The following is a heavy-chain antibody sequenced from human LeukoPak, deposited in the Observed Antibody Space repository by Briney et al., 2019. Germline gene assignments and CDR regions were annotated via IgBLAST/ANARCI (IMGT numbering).Heavy chain of an antibody. V-gene: IGHV1-3*01. D-gene: IGHD2-2*01. CDR2: INAGNGNI. J-gene: IGHJ6*02. CDR3: ARGYCSSTSCYMDV. Sequence: ASVKVSCKASGHTSTTYAIHWVRQAPGQGPEWMGWINAGNGNIKYSQKLQGRVTIIGDTSASTAYMELSSLRSEDTAVYYCARGYCSSTSCYMDVWGQGTTVT. CDR1: GHTSTTYA.